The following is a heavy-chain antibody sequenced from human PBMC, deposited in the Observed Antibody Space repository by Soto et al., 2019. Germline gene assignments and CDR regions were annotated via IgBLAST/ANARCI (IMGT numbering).Heavy chain of an antibody. CDR3: ARSFYYYDSSGDAFDI. CDR1: VGTLSSYA. Sequence: GASVKVSCKASVGTLSSYAISWVRQAPGQGLEWMGGIIPIFGTANYAQKFQGRVTITADESTSTAYMELSSLRSEDTAVYYCARSFYYYDSSGDAFDIWGQGTMVTVSS. V-gene: IGHV1-69*13. CDR2: IIPIFGTA. J-gene: IGHJ3*02. D-gene: IGHD3-22*01.